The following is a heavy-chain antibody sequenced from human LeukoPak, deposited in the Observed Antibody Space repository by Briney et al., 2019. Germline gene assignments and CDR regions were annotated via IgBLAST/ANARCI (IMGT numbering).Heavy chain of an antibody. CDR3: ARRVQTTGVFDY. CDR2: INPKTGGT. Sequence: ASVKVSCKASGYTFTDYYMHWVRQAPGQGLQWMGRINPKTGGTNYAQKFQSRVTMTGDTSISTAYMELTRLGSDDTAVYYCARRVQTTGVFDYWGQGTLVTVSS. D-gene: IGHD2-8*01. CDR1: GYTFTDYY. V-gene: IGHV1-2*06. J-gene: IGHJ4*02.